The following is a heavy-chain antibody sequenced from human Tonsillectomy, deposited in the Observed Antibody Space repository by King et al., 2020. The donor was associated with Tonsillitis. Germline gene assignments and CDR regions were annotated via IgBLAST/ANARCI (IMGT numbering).Heavy chain of an antibody. D-gene: IGHD2-15*01. Sequence: EVQLVESGGGLVQSGGSLRLSCAASGFTFSNYAMSWVRQAPGKGLEWVSSISGSGAYAYYADSVGGRFTISRDNSKNTLCLQMNSLRAEDTAVYYWAKQIGFCSGGTCSLDNWGQGALVTVSS. CDR1: GFTFSNYA. V-gene: IGHV3-23*04. CDR2: ISGSGAYA. J-gene: IGHJ4*02. CDR3: AKQIGFCSGGTCSLDN.